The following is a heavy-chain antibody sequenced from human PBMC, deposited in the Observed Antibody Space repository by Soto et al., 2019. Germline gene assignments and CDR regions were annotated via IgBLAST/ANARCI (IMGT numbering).Heavy chain of an antibody. Sequence: SETLSLTCTVSGGSVSSGSYYWSWIRQPPGKGLEWIGYIYYSGGTNYNPSLKCRVTISVDTSKNQFSLKLSSVTAADTAVYYCARGRVVGPFDYWGQVTLVTVSS. CDR2: IYYSGGT. V-gene: IGHV4-61*01. J-gene: IGHJ4*02. CDR3: ARGRVVGPFDY. D-gene: IGHD1-26*01. CDR1: GGSVSSGSYY.